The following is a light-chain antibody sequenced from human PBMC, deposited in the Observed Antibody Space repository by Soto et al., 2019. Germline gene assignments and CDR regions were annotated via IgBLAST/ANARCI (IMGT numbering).Light chain of an antibody. V-gene: IGKV3-20*01. CDR3: QQSGT. Sequence: EIVLTQSPGTLSLSPGGRATLSCRASQSVSSSYLAWYQQKPGQAPRLLIYGASSRATGIPDRFSGSGSGTDFTLTISRLEPEDFAVYYCQQSGTFGQGTKLEIK. CDR2: GAS. J-gene: IGKJ2*01. CDR1: QSVSSSY.